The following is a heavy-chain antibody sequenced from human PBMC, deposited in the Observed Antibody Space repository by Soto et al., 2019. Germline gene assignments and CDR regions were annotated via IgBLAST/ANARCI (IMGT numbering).Heavy chain of an antibody. V-gene: IGHV3-74*01. Sequence: PXXSLRLTCAASGFPFTTYWMSWVRQAPGKGLVWAYXIYSAXTSTPYADYVXXRFTISRXXDKKTVSLKMNSLRADDTAVYYCARGDRGAFDLWGQGTVAT. D-gene: IGHD1-26*01. J-gene: IGHJ3*01. CDR2: IYSAXTST. CDR3: ARGDRGAFDL. CDR1: GFPFTTYW.